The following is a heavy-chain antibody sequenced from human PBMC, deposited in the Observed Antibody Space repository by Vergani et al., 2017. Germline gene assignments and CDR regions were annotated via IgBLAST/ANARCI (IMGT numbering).Heavy chain of an antibody. Sequence: QVQLVQSGAEVKKPGASVKVSCKASGYTFTSYAMHWVRQAPGQRLEWMGWINAGNGNTKYSQKFQGRVTITRDTSASTAYMELSSLRSEDTAVYYCARDVTAMVGGYFDLWGRGTLVTVSS. V-gene: IGHV1-3*01. CDR1: GYTFTSYA. CDR2: INAGNGNT. J-gene: IGHJ2*01. D-gene: IGHD5-18*01. CDR3: ARDVTAMVGGYFDL.